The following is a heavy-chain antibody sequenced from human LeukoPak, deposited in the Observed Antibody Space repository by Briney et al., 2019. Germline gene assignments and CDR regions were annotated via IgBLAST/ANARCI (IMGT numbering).Heavy chain of an antibody. V-gene: IGHV1-18*01. CDR3: ARDRPGSYCSSTSCNFLDY. D-gene: IGHD2-2*01. CDR1: GYTFTSYG. Sequence: GAAVNVSCKASGYTFTSYGISWVRQAPGQGPEWMGWISAYNGNTNYAQNLQGRVTMTTDTSTSTAYMELRSLRSDDPAVYCCARDRPGSYCSSTSCNFLDYWGQGPLVSVPS. J-gene: IGHJ4*02. CDR2: ISAYNGNT.